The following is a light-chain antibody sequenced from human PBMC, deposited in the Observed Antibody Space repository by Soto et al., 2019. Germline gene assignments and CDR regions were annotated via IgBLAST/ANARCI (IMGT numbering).Light chain of an antibody. V-gene: IGKV3-11*01. CDR2: DTS. J-gene: IGKJ4*01. CDR3: QQYDNSPRALT. Sequence: EIVLTQSPATLSLSPGERATLSCRASQSVIIYLAWYQQKPGQAPRLLIYDTSNRATGIPARFSGSGSGTDFTLTISRLEPEDFAVYYCQQYDNSPRALTFGGGTKVDI. CDR1: QSVIIY.